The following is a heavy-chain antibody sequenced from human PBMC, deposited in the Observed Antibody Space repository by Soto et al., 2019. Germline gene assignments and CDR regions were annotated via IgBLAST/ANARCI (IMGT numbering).Heavy chain of an antibody. D-gene: IGHD3-16*02. V-gene: IGHV1-18*01. CDR1: GYSFSTHG. J-gene: IGHJ5*02. CDR2: TSAYGGST. CDR3: ARANYRSWFDP. Sequence: QVQLVQSGAEVKKPGASVRVSCKASGYSFSTHGVSWVRQAPGQGLEWMGWTSAYGGSTNYSQKLWGRGTMTTDTSTSTAYMELRSLRSDDTAVYYCARANYRSWFDPWGQGTLVTVSS.